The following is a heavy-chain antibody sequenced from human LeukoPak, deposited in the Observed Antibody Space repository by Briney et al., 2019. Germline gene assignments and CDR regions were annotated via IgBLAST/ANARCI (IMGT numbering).Heavy chain of an antibody. V-gene: IGHV3-66*01. J-gene: IGHJ4*02. CDR2: TYSGGGT. CDR1: GFTVSSNY. D-gene: IGHD2-15*01. Sequence: PGGSLRLSCAASGFTVSSNYMSWVRQAPGKGLEWVSVTYSGGGTYYADSVKGRFTISRDNSKNTVYLQMNSLRAEDTAVYYCARASFWFDYSGYYFDYWGQGTLVTVSS. CDR3: ARASFWFDYSGYYFDY.